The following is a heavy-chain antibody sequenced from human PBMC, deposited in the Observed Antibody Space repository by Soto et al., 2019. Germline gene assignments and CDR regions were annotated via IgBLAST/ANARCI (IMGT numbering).Heavy chain of an antibody. CDR3: AREEWHIIFDI. V-gene: IGHV1-69*13. D-gene: IGHD2-21*01. Sequence: SVKVACKASGGTFSIYAISWVRQAPGQGLEWMGGIIPIFGTANCAQKFQGRVTITADESTSTAYMELSSLRSEDTAVYYCAREEWHIIFDIWGQGTMVTVSS. CDR1: GGTFSIYA. CDR2: IIPIFGTA. J-gene: IGHJ3*02.